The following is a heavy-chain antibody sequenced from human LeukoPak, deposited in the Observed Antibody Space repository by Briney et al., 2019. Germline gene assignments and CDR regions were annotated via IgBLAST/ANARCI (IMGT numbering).Heavy chain of an antibody. V-gene: IGHV1-46*01. J-gene: IGHJ4*02. CDR1: GYTFTSYY. Sequence: RASVKDSCKASGYTFTSYYMHWVRQAPGQGLEWMGIINPSGGSTSYAQKFQGRVTMTRDTSTSTVYMELSSLRSEDTAVYYCARGSRPGYSSGWHDSDYWGQGTLVTVSS. D-gene: IGHD6-19*01. CDR2: INPSGGST. CDR3: ARGSRPGYSSGWHDSDY.